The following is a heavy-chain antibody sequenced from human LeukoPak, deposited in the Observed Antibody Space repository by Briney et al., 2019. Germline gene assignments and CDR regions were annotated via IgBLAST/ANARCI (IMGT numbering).Heavy chain of an antibody. V-gene: IGHV1-8*01. J-gene: IGHJ4*02. D-gene: IGHD4-23*01. CDR3: ARASPVVVPDY. Sequence: ASVKVSCKASGYTFTSDDINWVRQATGQGLEWMGWMNPNSGNTGYAQKFQGRVTMTRNTSISTAYMELSSLGSEDTAVYYCARASPVVVPDYWGQGTLVTVSS. CDR1: GYTFTSDD. CDR2: MNPNSGNT.